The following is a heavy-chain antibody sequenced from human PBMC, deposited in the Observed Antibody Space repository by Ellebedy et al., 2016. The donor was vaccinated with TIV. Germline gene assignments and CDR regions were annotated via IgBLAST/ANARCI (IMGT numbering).Heavy chain of an antibody. J-gene: IGHJ3*02. D-gene: IGHD3-10*01. CDR1: GFMFSSYA. CDR2: ITSSGSNT. Sequence: GGSLRLSCAASGFMFSSYAMTWVRQTPGKGLEWVSSITSSGSNTYYADSVRGRFTISRDNSKNTVYLQVSSLRVEDTAVYYCARAPKYGWGSSAFDIWGQGTMVTVSS. CDR3: ARAPKYGWGSSAFDI. V-gene: IGHV3-23*01.